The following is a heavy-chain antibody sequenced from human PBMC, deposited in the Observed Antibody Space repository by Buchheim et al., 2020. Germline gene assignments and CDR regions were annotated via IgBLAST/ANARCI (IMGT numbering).Heavy chain of an antibody. CDR2: IWYDGSNK. Sequence: QVQLVESGGGVVQPGRSLRLSCAASGFTFSSYGMHWVRQAPGKGLEWVAVIWYDGSNKYYADSVKGRFTISRDNSKNTLYLQMNSLRAEDTAVYYCARDKETTVTYGRYSGSYQDYWGQGTL. CDR1: GFTFSSYG. CDR3: ARDKETTVTYGRYSGSYQDY. D-gene: IGHD1-26*01. J-gene: IGHJ4*02. V-gene: IGHV3-33*01.